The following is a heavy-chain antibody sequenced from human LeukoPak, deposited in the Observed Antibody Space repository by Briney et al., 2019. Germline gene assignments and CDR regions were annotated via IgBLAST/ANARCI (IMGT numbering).Heavy chain of an antibody. CDR1: GFTFGDFA. Sequence: PGRSLRLSCTASGFTFGDFAMSWVRRAPGKGLEYLGFIRSKTYGGTTEYAASVKGRFTISRDDSKRIAYLQMNSLETEDTAVYYCTRNFGWNYVDSWSQGTLVTVSS. V-gene: IGHV3-49*04. D-gene: IGHD6-19*01. CDR2: IRSKTYGGTT. CDR3: TRNFGWNYVDS. J-gene: IGHJ4*02.